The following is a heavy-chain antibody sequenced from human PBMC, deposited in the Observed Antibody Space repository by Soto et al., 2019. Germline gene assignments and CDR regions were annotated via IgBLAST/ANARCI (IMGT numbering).Heavy chain of an antibody. J-gene: IGHJ3*01. D-gene: IGHD2-21*02. V-gene: IGHV4-31*03. Sequence: SETLSLTCTVAGGSISSGGYYWSWISQHPGKGLEWIGYIYYSGSTYYNPSLKSRVTISVDTSKNQFSLKLSSVTAADTAVYYCARELPIRGGDPDSLPVFDFWGQGTMVTVS. CDR2: IYYSGST. CDR3: ARELPIRGGDPDSLPVFDF. CDR1: GGSISSGGYY.